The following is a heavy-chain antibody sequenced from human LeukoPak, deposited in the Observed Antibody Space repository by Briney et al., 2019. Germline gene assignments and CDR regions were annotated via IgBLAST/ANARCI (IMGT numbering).Heavy chain of an antibody. CDR1: GGSISSSSYY. CDR3: AKDEPGDGPLDY. Sequence: ETLSLTCTVSGGSISSSSYYWGWVRQAPGKGLEWVSAISGSGGSTYYADSVKGRFTISRDNSKNTLYLQMNSLRAEDTAVYYCAKDEPGDGPLDYWGQGTLVTVSS. J-gene: IGHJ4*02. D-gene: IGHD7-27*01. V-gene: IGHV3-23*01. CDR2: ISGSGGST.